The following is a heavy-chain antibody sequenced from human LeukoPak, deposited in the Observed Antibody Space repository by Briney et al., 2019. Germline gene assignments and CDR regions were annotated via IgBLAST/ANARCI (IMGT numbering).Heavy chain of an antibody. CDR1: EFTFSSYA. CDR2: IKQDGSEK. Sequence: PGGSLRLSCAASEFTFSSYALTWVRQAPGKGLEWVANIKQDGSEKYYVDSVKGRFTISRDNAKNSLYLQVNSLRAEDTAVYYCARPVPGAFDIWGQGTMVTVSS. CDR3: ARPVPGAFDI. J-gene: IGHJ3*02. V-gene: IGHV3-7*01. D-gene: IGHD6-6*01.